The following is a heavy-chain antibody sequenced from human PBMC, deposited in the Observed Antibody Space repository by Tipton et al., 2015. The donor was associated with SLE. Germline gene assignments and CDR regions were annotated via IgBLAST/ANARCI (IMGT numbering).Heavy chain of an antibody. CDR2: IYYSGST. CDR1: GVSISGYY. J-gene: IGHJ4*02. CDR3: ARHRAEGEPLFDY. Sequence: TLSLTCTVSGVSISGYYWSWIRQPPGKGLEWIGCIYYSGSTNYNPSLKSRVTISVDTSKNQFSLKLSSVTATDSAIYYCARHRAEGEPLFDYWGQGTLVTVSS. D-gene: IGHD3-16*01. V-gene: IGHV4-59*08.